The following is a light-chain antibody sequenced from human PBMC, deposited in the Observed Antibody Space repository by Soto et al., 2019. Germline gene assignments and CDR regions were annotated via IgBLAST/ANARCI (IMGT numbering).Light chain of an antibody. Sequence: QAVVTQSPSASASLGASVKLTCTLSSGHNNYAIAWHQQQPEKGPRYLMKLNSDGSHTKGDGIPDRFSGSSSGAERYLTISSLQSEDEADYYCQTWGTGTGVFGGGTKLTVL. V-gene: IGLV4-69*01. J-gene: IGLJ3*02. CDR2: LNSDGSH. CDR3: QTWGTGTGV. CDR1: SGHNNYA.